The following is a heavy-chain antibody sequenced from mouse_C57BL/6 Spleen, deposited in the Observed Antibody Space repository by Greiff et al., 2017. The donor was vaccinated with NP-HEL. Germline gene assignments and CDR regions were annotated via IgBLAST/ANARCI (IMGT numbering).Heavy chain of an antibody. D-gene: IGHD2-1*01. CDR1: GFTFSDYG. V-gene: IGHV5-17*01. CDR2: ISSGSSTI. Sequence: EVQVVESGGGLVKPGGSLKLSCAASGFTFSDYGMHWVRQAPEKGLEWVAYISSGSSTIYYADTVKGRFTISRDNAKNSLFLQMTSLRSEDTAMYYCARMGGNYGFAYWGQGTLVTVSA. CDR3: ARMGGNYGFAY. J-gene: IGHJ3*01.